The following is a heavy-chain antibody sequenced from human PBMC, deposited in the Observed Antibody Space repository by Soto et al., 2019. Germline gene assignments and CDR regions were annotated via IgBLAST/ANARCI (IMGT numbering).Heavy chain of an antibody. D-gene: IGHD3-22*01. CDR2: ITPISGNA. Sequence: QVQLVQSGAEVKEPGSSVKVSCTASGNTFSRYALSWVRQAPGQGVEWMGGITPISGNADYAQKFMGRLTITSDPSPSTAYMELTGLRADDTAVYYCARLEAGSLHDRSGVWGHWGQGTLVIVSS. CDR1: GNTFSRYA. V-gene: IGHV1-69*01. J-gene: IGHJ1*01. CDR3: ARLEAGSLHDRSGVWGH.